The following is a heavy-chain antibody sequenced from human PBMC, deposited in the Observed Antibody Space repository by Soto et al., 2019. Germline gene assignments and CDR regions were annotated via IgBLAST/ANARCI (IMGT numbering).Heavy chain of an antibody. J-gene: IGHJ4*02. D-gene: IGHD3-9*01. CDR3: ARDKARYLAWAPSPLPAH. CDR1: GFTFIDYY. CDR2: ISSSGSYT. V-gene: IGHV3-11*05. Sequence: GGSMRLSCAASGFTFIDYYMSWIRQATGKELERVSYISSSGSYTKYADSVKGRYPISRDNAKNSLYLQMNSLSAEDTAVLYSARDKARYLAWAPSPLPAHWGQGTMVTVSS.